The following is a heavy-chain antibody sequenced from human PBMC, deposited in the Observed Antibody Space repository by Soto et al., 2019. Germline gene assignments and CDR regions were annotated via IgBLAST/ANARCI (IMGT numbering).Heavy chain of an antibody. V-gene: IGHV1-18*01. CDR3: ARIPNERGGWFDP. CDR2: ITAYNGYT. Sequence: QVQLVQSGAEVKKPGASVKVSCKASGYTFTSYGISWVRQAPGQGLEWMGWITAYNGYTNYAQKFQGRVTMTTDTSPSTAYMELRSLISDDTAVYYCARIPNERGGWFDPWGQGTLVTVSS. J-gene: IGHJ5*02. D-gene: IGHD2-8*01. CDR1: GYTFTSYG.